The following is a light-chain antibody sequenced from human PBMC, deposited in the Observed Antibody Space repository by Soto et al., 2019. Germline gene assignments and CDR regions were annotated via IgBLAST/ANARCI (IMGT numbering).Light chain of an antibody. V-gene: IGKV1-9*01. Sequence: DIQMTQSPSTLSASVGDRVTVTCRASQGISSYLAWYQQKPGKAPKLLIYAASTLQSGVPSRFSGSGSGTDFTFTISSLQPEDIATYYCQQYDNLITFGQGTRLEIK. CDR2: AAS. CDR3: QQYDNLIT. J-gene: IGKJ5*01. CDR1: QGISSY.